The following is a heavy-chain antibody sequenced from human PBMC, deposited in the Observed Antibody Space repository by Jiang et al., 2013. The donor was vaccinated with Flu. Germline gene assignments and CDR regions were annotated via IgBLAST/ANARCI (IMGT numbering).Heavy chain of an antibody. CDR3: AVSEFGEFLWYYYGMDV. J-gene: IGHJ6*02. V-gene: IGHV4-39*01. Sequence: LLKPSETLSLTCTVSGGSISSSSYYWGWIRQPPGKGLEWIGSIYYSGSTYYNPSLKSRVTISVDTSKNQFSLKLSSVTAADTAVYYCAVSEFGEFLWYYYGMDVWGQGTTVTVSS. CDR1: GGSISSSSYY. D-gene: IGHD3-10*01. CDR2: IYYSGST.